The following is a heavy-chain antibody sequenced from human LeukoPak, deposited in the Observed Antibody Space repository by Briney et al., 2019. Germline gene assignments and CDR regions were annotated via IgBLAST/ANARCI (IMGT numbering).Heavy chain of an antibody. D-gene: IGHD3-3*01. Sequence: PSETLSLTCAVYGGSFSGYYWSWIRQPPGKGLEWIGEINHSGSTNYNPSLKSRVTIPVDTSKNQFSLKLSSVTAADTAVYYCARGPVLRFLEWLLQKGFDYWGQGTLVTVSS. CDR3: ARGPVLRFLEWLLQKGFDY. CDR1: GGSFSGYY. V-gene: IGHV4-34*01. CDR2: INHSGST. J-gene: IGHJ4*02.